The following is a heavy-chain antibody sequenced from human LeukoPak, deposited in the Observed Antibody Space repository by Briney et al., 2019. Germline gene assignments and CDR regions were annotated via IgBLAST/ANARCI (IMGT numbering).Heavy chain of an antibody. Sequence: SETLSLTCTVPGGSISSYYWSWIRQPAGKGLEWIGRIYTSGSTNYNPSLKSRVTMSVDTSKNQFSLKLSSVTAADTAVYYCARDGQYYYDSSGYYSAPFDYWGQGTLVTVSS. D-gene: IGHD3-22*01. CDR2: IYTSGST. CDR1: GGSISSYY. V-gene: IGHV4-4*07. J-gene: IGHJ4*02. CDR3: ARDGQYYYDSSGYYSAPFDY.